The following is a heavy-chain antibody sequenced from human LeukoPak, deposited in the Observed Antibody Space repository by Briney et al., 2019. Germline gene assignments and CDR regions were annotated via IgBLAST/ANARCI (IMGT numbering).Heavy chain of an antibody. CDR1: GFTFSTYG. CDR3: ARAPPYEQLWFDY. V-gene: IGHV3-30*02. CDR2: IRYDGSNT. Sequence: GGSLRLSCAASGFTFSTYGIHWVRQAPGKGLEWVALIRYDGSNTYYADSVRGRFTVSRDNSKSTLYLQMNSLRLEDTAVYYCARAPPYEQLWFDYWGQGTLVTVSS. J-gene: IGHJ4*02. D-gene: IGHD5-18*01.